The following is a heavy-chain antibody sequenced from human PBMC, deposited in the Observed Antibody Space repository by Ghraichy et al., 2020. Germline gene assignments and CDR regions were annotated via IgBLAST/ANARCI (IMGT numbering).Heavy chain of an antibody. Sequence: GESLNISCAASGFTFSSYGMHWVRQAPGKGLEWVAVIWYDGSNKYYADSVKGRFTVSRDNSKNTLYLQMNSLRAEDTAVYYCARVPPDPYEISGYRYYYYGMDVWGQGTTVTVSS. CDR2: IWYDGSNK. CDR3: ARVPPDPYEISGYRYYYYGMDV. J-gene: IGHJ6*02. V-gene: IGHV3-33*01. CDR1: GFTFSSYG. D-gene: IGHD3-22*01.